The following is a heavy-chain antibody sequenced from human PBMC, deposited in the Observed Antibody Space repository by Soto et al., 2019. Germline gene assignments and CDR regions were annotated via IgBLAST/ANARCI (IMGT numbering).Heavy chain of an antibody. D-gene: IGHD1-26*01. CDR1: GGSFSGYY. Sequence: QVQLQQWGAGLLKPSETLSLTCAVYGGSFSGYYWSWIRQPPGKGLEWIGEINHRGSTIHNPALKSRVTISVDSSKNQFSLKLGSVAAADTAVYYCARGPVDMAATDSYDFDYWGQGTLVTVSS. CDR3: ARGPVDMAATDSYDFDY. J-gene: IGHJ4*02. V-gene: IGHV4-34*01. CDR2: INHRGST.